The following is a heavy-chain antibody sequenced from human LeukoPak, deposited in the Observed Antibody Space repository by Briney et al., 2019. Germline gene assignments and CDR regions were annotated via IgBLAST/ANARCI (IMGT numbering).Heavy chain of an antibody. Sequence: ASVKVSCKASGYTFTGYYMHWVRQAPGQGLEWMGWINPNSGGTNYAQKFQGWVTMTRDTSISTAYMELSRLRSDDTAVYYCARHKNGYYRGWFDPWGQGTLVTVSS. V-gene: IGHV1-2*04. CDR3: ARHKNGYYRGWFDP. CDR1: GYTFTGYY. D-gene: IGHD3-22*01. CDR2: INPNSGGT. J-gene: IGHJ5*02.